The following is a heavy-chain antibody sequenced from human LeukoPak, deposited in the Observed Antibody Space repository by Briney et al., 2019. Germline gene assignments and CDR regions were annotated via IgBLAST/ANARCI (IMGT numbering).Heavy chain of an antibody. D-gene: IGHD5-12*01. V-gene: IGHV3-30*03. J-gene: IGHJ4*02. CDR3: ARDLLRYSGYDPLDY. CDR1: GFTFSSYG. CDR2: ISYDGSNK. Sequence: GGSLRLSCAASGFTFSSYGMHWVRQAPGKGLEWVAVISYDGSNKYYADSVKGRFTISRDNSKNTLYLQMNSLRAEDTAVYYCARDLLRYSGYDPLDYWGQGTLVTVSS.